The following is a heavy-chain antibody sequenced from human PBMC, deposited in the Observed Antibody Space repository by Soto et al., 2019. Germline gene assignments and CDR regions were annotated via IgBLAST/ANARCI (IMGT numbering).Heavy chain of an antibody. D-gene: IGHD2-8*01. CDR1: GISFDDYA. Sequence: VQLVESGGGLVQPGGSRRLSCVVSGISFDDYAMHWVRQVPGKGLEWVSGINWDSGDIGYADSVKGRFTFSRDNAKNSLYLQMNSLKTEDTALYYCAKDTAPGFYDANGHLDYWGQGTPVTVSS. CDR2: INWDSGDI. J-gene: IGHJ4*02. CDR3: AKDTAPGFYDANGHLDY. V-gene: IGHV3-9*01.